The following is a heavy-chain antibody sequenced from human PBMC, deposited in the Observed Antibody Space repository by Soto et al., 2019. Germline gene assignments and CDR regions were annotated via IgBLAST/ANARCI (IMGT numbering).Heavy chain of an antibody. CDR1: GTSLIGLP. Sequence: GASVKVSFKVSGTSLIGLPMHWVRQAPGKGLEWMGSLDYEEGERSFAHRFQGRLTVTEDTSTDTAYMELSSLMSEDTAVYYCAAGVTTFDYWGQGTLVTVSS. CDR2: LDYEEGER. J-gene: IGHJ4*02. V-gene: IGHV1-24*01. CDR3: AAGVTTFDY. D-gene: IGHD4-17*01.